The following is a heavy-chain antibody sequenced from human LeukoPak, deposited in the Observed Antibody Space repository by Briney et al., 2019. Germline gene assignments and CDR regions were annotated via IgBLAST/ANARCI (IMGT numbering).Heavy chain of an antibody. Sequence: SETLSLTCTVSGGSITNFYWHWIRQSPGKGLEWIGYIFHDGRTFSLPSLKSRVTMSVATSKNQFSLRLTSVTAADTAIYYCARSYYYDTTFDYWGQGTLVTVSS. V-gene: IGHV4-59*01. CDR2: IFHDGRT. D-gene: IGHD3-10*01. CDR3: ARSYYYDTTFDY. J-gene: IGHJ4*02. CDR1: GGSITNFY.